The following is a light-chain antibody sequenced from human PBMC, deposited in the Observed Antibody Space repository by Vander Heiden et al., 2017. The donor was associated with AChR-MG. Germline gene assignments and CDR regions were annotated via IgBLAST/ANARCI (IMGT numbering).Light chain of an antibody. CDR1: QSVSSSY. V-gene: IGKV3-20*01. CDR3: QQYASSRAT. J-gene: IGKJ1*01. CDR2: GAS. Sequence: EIVLTQSPGTLSLSPGERATLSCRASQSVSSSYLAWYQQKPGQAPRLLIYGASSRATGIPDRFSGSASGTDFTLTISRLEPEDFAVYYCQQYASSRATFGQGTKVEIK.